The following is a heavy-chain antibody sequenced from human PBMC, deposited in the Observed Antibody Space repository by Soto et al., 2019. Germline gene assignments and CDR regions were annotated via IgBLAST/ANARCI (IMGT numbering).Heavy chain of an antibody. CDR3: AKDWVGGSNNYQLDY. D-gene: IGHD1-26*01. CDR1: GLSVSSSD. Sequence: GGSPRLSCAASGLSVSSSDMSWVRQASGKGLEWVSVIYSGGSTHDADSVKGRFTISRDNFKKVVYLHLSGLRVEDTATYYCAKDWVGGSNNYQLDYWGQGTAVTVSS. CDR2: IYSGGST. J-gene: IGHJ4*02. V-gene: IGHV3-53*05.